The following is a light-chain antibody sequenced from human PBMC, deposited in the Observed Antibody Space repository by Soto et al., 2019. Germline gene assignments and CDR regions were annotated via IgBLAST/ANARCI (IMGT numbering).Light chain of an antibody. CDR2: EVS. Sequence: QSVLTQPASVSGSPGQSITISCTGTSSDVGTYKYVSWYQQHPGKAPKLMIYEVSNRPSGVSNRFSGSKSGNTASLTISGLQAGDEADYYCSSYASSMANVFGTGTKVTVL. CDR1: SSDVGTYKY. CDR3: SSYASSMANV. J-gene: IGLJ1*01. V-gene: IGLV2-14*01.